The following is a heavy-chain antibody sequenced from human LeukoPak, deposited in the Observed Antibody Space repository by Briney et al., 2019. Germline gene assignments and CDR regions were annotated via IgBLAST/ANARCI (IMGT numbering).Heavy chain of an antibody. D-gene: IGHD4-23*01. Sequence: ASVKVSCKASGGTFSSYAISWVRQAPGQGLEWMGWISTDTGNPTYVQGFTGRFVFPLDTSVSTAYLQISGLKAEDTAVYYCARGTDGNLKYYMDVWGKGTTVTVSS. V-gene: IGHV7-4-1*02. CDR2: ISTDTGNP. CDR3: ARGTDGNLKYYMDV. CDR1: GGTFSSYA. J-gene: IGHJ6*03.